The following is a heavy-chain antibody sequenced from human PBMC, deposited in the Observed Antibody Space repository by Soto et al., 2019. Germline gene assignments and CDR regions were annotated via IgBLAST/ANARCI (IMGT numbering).Heavy chain of an antibody. Sequence: EVQLVESGGGLVQPGGSLRISCGASGFTFSDYWMSWVRQAPGKGLEWVANMNKDGSEKFYVDSVKGRFTISRDNAKESLYLQMNSLRDEDTAVYYCARDASGCSVYWGQGTLVTVSS. CDR1: GFTFSDYW. CDR2: MNKDGSEK. CDR3: ARDASGCSVY. J-gene: IGHJ4*02. V-gene: IGHV3-7*04. D-gene: IGHD6-19*01.